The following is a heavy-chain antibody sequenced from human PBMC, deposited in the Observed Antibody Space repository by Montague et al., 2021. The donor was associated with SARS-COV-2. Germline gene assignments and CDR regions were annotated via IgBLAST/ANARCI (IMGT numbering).Heavy chain of an antibody. J-gene: IGHJ2*01. CDR2: IYYSGTT. CDR3: AGEDAEDWYFDL. Sequence: SETLSLTCTVSGGSISSSSYYWGWIRQPPGKGPEWIGSIYYSGTTFYNPSLRSRVTMSVDTSKNQCSLRLSSATAADTAVFYCAGEDAEDWYFDLWGHGTLVTVSS. D-gene: IGHD3-10*01. CDR1: GGSISSSSYY. V-gene: IGHV4-39*01.